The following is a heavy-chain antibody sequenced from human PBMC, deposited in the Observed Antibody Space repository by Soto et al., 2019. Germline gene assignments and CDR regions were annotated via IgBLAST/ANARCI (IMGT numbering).Heavy chain of an antibody. J-gene: IGHJ6*02. CDR1: FTSYD. D-gene: IGHD6-19*01. CDR2: MNPNSGNT. Sequence: QVQLVQSGAEVKKPGASVKVSCTFTSYDINWVRQATGQGLEWMAWMNPNSGNTRYAQKFQGRVTMTRNTSNFTAYMELSSLRSEDTAVYYCARGPGSSDWRFSYYDMDVWGQGTTVTVSS. CDR3: ARGPGSSDWRFSYYDMDV. V-gene: IGHV1-8*01.